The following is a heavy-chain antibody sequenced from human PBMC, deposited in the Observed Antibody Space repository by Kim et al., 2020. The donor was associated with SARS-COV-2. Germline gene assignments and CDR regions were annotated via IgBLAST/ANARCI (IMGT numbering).Heavy chain of an antibody. CDR3: AKDMGSSGWYDYGMDV. V-gene: IGHV3-9*01. D-gene: IGHD6-19*01. CDR1: GFTFDDYA. Sequence: GGSLRLFCAASGFTFDDYAMHWVRQAPGKGLEWVSGISWNSGSIGYADSVKGRFTISRDNAKNSLYLQMNSLRAEDTALYYCAKDMGSSGWYDYGMDVWGQETTVTVSS. CDR2: ISWNSGSI. J-gene: IGHJ6*02.